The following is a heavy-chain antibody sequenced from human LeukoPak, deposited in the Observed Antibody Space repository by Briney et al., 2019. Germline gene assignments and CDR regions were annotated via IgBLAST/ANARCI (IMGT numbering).Heavy chain of an antibody. CDR3: ARVWQPPSGGYYGMDV. CDR2: IWYDGSNK. Sequence: GGSLRLSCAASRFXFSYYAVHWVRQAPGKGLEWVAGIWYDGSNKYYADTVEGRFTISRDNSKNTVYLQMNSLRAEDTAVYYCARVWQPPSGGYYGMDVWGQGTTVTVSS. J-gene: IGHJ6*02. D-gene: IGHD1-14*01. V-gene: IGHV3-33*01. CDR1: RFXFSYYA.